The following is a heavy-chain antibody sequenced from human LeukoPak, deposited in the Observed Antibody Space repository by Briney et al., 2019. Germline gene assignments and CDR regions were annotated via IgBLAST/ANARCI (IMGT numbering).Heavy chain of an antibody. CDR3: ASSYDSSGYYDIIIFDY. J-gene: IGHJ4*02. D-gene: IGHD3-22*01. CDR1: GYTFTGYY. Sequence: ASVKVSCKASGYTFTGYYMHWVRQAPGQGLEWMGWINPNSGGTNYAQKFQGRVTMTRDTSISTAYMELSRLRSDDTAVYYCASSYDSSGYYDIIIFDYWGQGTLVTVSS. V-gene: IGHV1-2*02. CDR2: INPNSGGT.